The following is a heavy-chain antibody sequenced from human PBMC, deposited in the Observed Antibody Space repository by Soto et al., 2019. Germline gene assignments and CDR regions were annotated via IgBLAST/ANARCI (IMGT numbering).Heavy chain of an antibody. J-gene: IGHJ5*02. Sequence: SETLSLTCAVYGGSFSGYYWSWIRQPPGKGLEWIGEINHSGSTNYNPSLKSRVTISVDTSKNQFSLKLSSVTAADTAVYYCARSSGYYTRFDPWGQGTLVTVSS. CDR3: ARSSGYYTRFDP. V-gene: IGHV4-34*01. CDR2: INHSGST. CDR1: GGSFSGYY. D-gene: IGHD3-22*01.